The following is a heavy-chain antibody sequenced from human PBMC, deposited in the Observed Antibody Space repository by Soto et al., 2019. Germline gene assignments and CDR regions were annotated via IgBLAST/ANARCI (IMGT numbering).Heavy chain of an antibody. V-gene: IGHV4-30-2*03. CDR1: GGSISSGGYS. CDR2: IYYSGST. Sequence: SETLSLTCAVSGGSISSGGYSWSWIRQPPGKGLEWIGYIYYSGSTYYNPSLKSRVTISVDTSKNQFSLKLSSVTAADTAVYYCARHLEWFGELLPNWFDPWGQGTLVTVSS. D-gene: IGHD3-10*01. CDR3: ARHLEWFGELLPNWFDP. J-gene: IGHJ5*02.